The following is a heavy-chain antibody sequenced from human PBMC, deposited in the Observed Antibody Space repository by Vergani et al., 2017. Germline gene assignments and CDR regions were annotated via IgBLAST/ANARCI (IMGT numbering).Heavy chain of an antibody. CDR3: ARDRVDTAMPAYYYGMDV. J-gene: IGHJ6*02. Sequence: QVQLVQSGAEVKKPGSSVKVSCKASGGTFSSYAISWVRQAPGQGLEWMGRIIPIFGTANYAQKFQGRVTITADESTSTAYMGLSSLRSEDTAVYYCARDRVDTAMPAYYYGMDVWGQGTTVTVSS. CDR2: IIPIFGTA. V-gene: IGHV1-69*18. CDR1: GGTFSSYA. D-gene: IGHD5-18*01.